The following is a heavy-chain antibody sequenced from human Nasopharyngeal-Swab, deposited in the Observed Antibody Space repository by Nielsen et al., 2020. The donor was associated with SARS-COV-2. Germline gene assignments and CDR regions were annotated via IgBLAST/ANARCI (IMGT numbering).Heavy chain of an antibody. CDR2: IYISGST. D-gene: IGHD6-13*01. CDR1: GGYISTYY. J-gene: IGHJ6*02. CDR3: ARERGSSLGSYYYGMDV. Sequence: GSLRLSCTVSGGYISTYYWTWIRQPAGKGLEWIGRIYISGSTNYNPSLNSRLTMSVDTSKNQFSLKLSSVTAADMAVYYCARERGSSLGSYYYGMDVWGQGTTVTVSS. V-gene: IGHV4-4*07.